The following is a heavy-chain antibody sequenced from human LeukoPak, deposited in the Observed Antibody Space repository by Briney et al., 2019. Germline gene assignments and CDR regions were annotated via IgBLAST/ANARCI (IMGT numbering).Heavy chain of an antibody. CDR2: ISAYNGNT. CDR3: AKITSHRAFDI. CDR1: GYTFTSYY. Sequence: ASVKVSCKASGYTFTSYYMHWVRQAPGQGLEWMGWISAYNGNTNYAQKLQGRVTMTTDTSTSTAYMGLRSLRSDDTAVYYCAKITSHRAFDIWSQGTMVTVSP. J-gene: IGHJ3*02. D-gene: IGHD2-2*01. V-gene: IGHV1-18*04.